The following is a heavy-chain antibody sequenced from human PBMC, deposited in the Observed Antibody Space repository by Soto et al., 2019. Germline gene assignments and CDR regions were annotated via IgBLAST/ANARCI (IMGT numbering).Heavy chain of an antibody. D-gene: IGHD3-3*01. CDR3: ATDPNTPVFGVVRFGHFQL. J-gene: IGHJ1*01. Sequence: SAVKCSFKIAGYTLSELSMHWVRQAPGKGLDWMGNFDHEDDKTVYAQKFQGRVTMTADTSKDTTYMEVSRLSSEDTAVYYCATDPNTPVFGVVRFGHFQLCGHGTLVTVSS. CDR1: GYTLSELS. CDR2: FDHEDDKT. V-gene: IGHV1-24*01.